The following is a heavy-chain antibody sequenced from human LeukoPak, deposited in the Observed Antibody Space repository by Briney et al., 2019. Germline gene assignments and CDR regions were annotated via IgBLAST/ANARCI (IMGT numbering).Heavy chain of an antibody. D-gene: IGHD1-20*01. CDR2: ISAYNGNA. J-gene: IGHJ5*02. CDR3: ARTVDSYNWRENWFDP. Sequence: ASVKVSCKASGYTFSRYGISWVRQAPGHGFEWMGWISAYNGNAKYAQTLQGRVTMTTDTSTSTAYMELRSLTSDDTAVYYCARTVDSYNWRENWFDPWGQGTLVTVSS. CDR1: GYTFSRYG. V-gene: IGHV1-18*01.